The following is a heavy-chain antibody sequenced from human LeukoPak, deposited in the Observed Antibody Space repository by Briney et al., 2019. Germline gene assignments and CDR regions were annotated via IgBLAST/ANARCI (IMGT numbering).Heavy chain of an antibody. V-gene: IGHV4-34*01. Sequence: PSETLSLTCAVYGGSFSGYYWSWIRQPPGKGLEWIGEINHSGSTNYNPSLKSRVTISVDTSKNQFSLKLSSVTAADTAVYYCARHVVARYYYYYYYMDVWGKGTTVTISS. CDR3: ARHVVARYYYYYYYMDV. D-gene: IGHD2-21*01. CDR2: INHSGST. CDR1: GGSFSGYY. J-gene: IGHJ6*03.